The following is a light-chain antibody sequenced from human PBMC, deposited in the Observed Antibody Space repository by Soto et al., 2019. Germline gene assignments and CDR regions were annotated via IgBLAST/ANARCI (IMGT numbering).Light chain of an antibody. Sequence: EIVMTQSPATLSVSPGERATLSCRASQSVSTNLAWYQQKPGQSPRLLIYGTSTRATGVPARFSGGGSGTEFTLTSNSLQSEDFAVYFCHQYNFWPTFGQGTKVEIK. V-gene: IGKV3-15*01. J-gene: IGKJ1*01. CDR2: GTS. CDR3: HQYNFWPT. CDR1: QSVSTN.